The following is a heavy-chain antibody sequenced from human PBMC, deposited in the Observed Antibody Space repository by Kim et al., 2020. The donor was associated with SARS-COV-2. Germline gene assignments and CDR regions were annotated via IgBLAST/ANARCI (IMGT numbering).Heavy chain of an antibody. CDR3: ARAHDSSGYYSPDFDY. Sequence: SLKSRGTISVDKSKNPFSLKLSSVTAADTAVYYCARAHDSSGYYSPDFDYWGQGTLVTVSS. D-gene: IGHD3-22*01. J-gene: IGHJ4*02. V-gene: IGHV4-4*02.